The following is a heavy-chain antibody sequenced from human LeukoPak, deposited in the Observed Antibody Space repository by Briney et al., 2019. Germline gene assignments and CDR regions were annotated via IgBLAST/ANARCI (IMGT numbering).Heavy chain of an antibody. D-gene: IGHD2-21*01. J-gene: IGHJ4*02. CDR3: ARTYCGTNACPFEF. V-gene: IGHV4-34*01. Sequence: SETLSLTCAVYGGSFSGYYWTWLRQPPGKGLEWIREISHSGSTNYNRSLKSRVTISVDTSKNQFSLNLSSVTAADTAVYYCARTYCGTNACPFEFWGQGTLVTVSS. CDR1: GGSFSGYY. CDR2: ISHSGST.